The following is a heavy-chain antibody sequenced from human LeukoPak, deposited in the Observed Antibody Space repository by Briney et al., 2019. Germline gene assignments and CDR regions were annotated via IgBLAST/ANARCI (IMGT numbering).Heavy chain of an antibody. CDR1: GFTFSSYA. Sequence: PGGSLRLSCAASGFTFSSYAMHWVRQAPGKGLEWVAVISYDGSNKYYADSVKGRFTISRDNSKSTLYLQMNSLRAEDTAVYYCARDYVDIGRYYYYYGMDVWGKGTTVTVSS. CDR2: ISYDGSNK. V-gene: IGHV3-30*04. D-gene: IGHD5-12*01. J-gene: IGHJ6*04. CDR3: ARDYVDIGRYYYYYGMDV.